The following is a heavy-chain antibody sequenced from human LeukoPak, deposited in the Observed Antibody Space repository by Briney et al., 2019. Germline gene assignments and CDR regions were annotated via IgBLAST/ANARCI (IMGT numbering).Heavy chain of an antibody. D-gene: IGHD1-26*01. Sequence: SETLSLTCTVFGYSISSGYYWGWIRQPPGKGLEWIGSIYHSGSTYYNPSLKSRVTISVDTSKNQFSLKLSSVTAADTAVYYCARPWELPPAAFDIWGQGTMVTVSS. CDR2: IYHSGST. J-gene: IGHJ3*02. V-gene: IGHV4-38-2*02. CDR1: GYSISSGYY. CDR3: ARPWELPPAAFDI.